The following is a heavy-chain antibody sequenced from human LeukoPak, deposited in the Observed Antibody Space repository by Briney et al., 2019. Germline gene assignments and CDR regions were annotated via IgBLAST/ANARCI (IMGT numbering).Heavy chain of an antibody. V-gene: IGHV3-66*01. Sequence: GGSLRLSCAASGFSVSTNYMSWVRQAPGKGLELVSIIYGGGNTYYADSVKGRFTISRDNSKNTLYLQMNSLRAEDTAVYYCARESEIRFLEWSFVFDYWGQRTLVTVSS. J-gene: IGHJ4*02. CDR1: GFSVSTNY. CDR2: IYGGGNT. D-gene: IGHD3-3*01. CDR3: ARESEIRFLEWSFVFDY.